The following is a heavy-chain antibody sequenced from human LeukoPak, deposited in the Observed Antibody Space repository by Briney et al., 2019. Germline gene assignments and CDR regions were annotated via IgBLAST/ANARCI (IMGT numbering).Heavy chain of an antibody. CDR3: ARAGGGVTFYYYYYMDV. J-gene: IGHJ6*03. CDR1: GYTFTGYY. V-gene: IGHV1-2*06. Sequence: ASVKVSCKASGYTFTGYYMHWVRQAPGQGLEWMGRINPNSGGTNYAQKFQGRVTMTRDTSISTAYMELSRLRSDDTAVYYCARAGGGVTFYYYYYMDVWGEGTTVTVSS. D-gene: IGHD1-26*01. CDR2: INPNSGGT.